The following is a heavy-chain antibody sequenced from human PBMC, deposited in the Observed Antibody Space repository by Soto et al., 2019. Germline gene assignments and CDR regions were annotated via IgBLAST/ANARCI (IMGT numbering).Heavy chain of an antibody. V-gene: IGHV3-11*01. CDR3: ARERYCGGGTCLEAFDI. Sequence: QVQLVESGGGLVKPGGSLRLSCAASGFTFSDYYMIWIRQAPGKGLEFVSYIGTLGTTIYYADSVKGRFTISRDNAKNSLYLQMNSLRAEDTAVYYCARERYCGGGTCLEAFDIWGQGTMVTVSS. J-gene: IGHJ3*02. CDR2: IGTLGTTI. CDR1: GFTFSDYY. D-gene: IGHD2-15*01.